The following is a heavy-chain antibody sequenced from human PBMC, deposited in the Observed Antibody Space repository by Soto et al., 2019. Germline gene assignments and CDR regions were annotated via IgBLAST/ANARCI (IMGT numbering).Heavy chain of an antibody. CDR3: ARDGEGRDGYNFYFDY. CDR1: GYTFTSYY. V-gene: IGHV1-46*01. D-gene: IGHD5-12*01. Sequence: ASVKVSCKASGYTFTSYYMHWVRQAPGQGLEWMGIINPSGGSTSYAQKFQGRVTMTRDTSTSTAYMELSSLRSEDTAVYYCARDGEGRDGYNFYFDYWGQGTLVTVSS. J-gene: IGHJ4*02. CDR2: INPSGGST.